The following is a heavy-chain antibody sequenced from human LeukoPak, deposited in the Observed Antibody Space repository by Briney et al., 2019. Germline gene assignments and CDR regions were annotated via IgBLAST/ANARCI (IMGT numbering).Heavy chain of an antibody. CDR2: IRYDGTNK. J-gene: IGHJ5*02. CDR1: GFTFSNYG. V-gene: IGHV3-33*08. D-gene: IGHD5-24*01. Sequence: GSLRLSCAASGFTFSNYGMHWVRQAPGKGLEWVAVIRYDGTNKYYADSVRGRFTISRDNSKNTLFLQMNSLRADDTAVYYCARVKVEMATIGWLDPWGQGTLVTVSS. CDR3: ARVKVEMATIGWLDP.